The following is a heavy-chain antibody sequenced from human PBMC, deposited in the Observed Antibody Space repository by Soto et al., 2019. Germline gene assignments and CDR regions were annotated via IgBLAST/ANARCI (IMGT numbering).Heavy chain of an antibody. CDR1: GFTFSNYA. CDR2: FSSSGGGT. Sequence: GGSLRLSYTASGFTFSNYAMSCVRQAPGKGLEWVSTFSSSGGGTYYADSVKGRFTISRDNSKNTLYLQMNSLRAEDTAVYYCTKANRYCSGANCFTFDYWGLGTLVTVSS. CDR3: TKANRYCSGANCFTFDY. J-gene: IGHJ4*02. D-gene: IGHD2-15*01. V-gene: IGHV3-23*01.